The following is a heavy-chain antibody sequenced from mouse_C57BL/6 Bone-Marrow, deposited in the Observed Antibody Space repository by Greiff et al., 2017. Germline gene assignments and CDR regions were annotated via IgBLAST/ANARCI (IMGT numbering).Heavy chain of an antibody. CDR2: IDPSDSYT. Sequence: VQLQQPGAELVMPGASVKLSCKASGYTFTSYWMHWVKQRPGQGLEWIGEIDPSDSYTNYNQKFKGKSTLTVDKSSSTAYMQLSSLTSEDSAVYYCARESATVVAPYYAMDYWGQGTSVTVSS. CDR1: GYTFTSYW. V-gene: IGHV1-69*01. CDR3: ARESATVVAPYYAMDY. J-gene: IGHJ4*01. D-gene: IGHD1-1*01.